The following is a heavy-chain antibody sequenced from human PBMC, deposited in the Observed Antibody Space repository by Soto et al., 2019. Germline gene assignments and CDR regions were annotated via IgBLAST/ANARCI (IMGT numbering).Heavy chain of an antibody. D-gene: IGHD1-26*01. CDR2: ISGGRGST. CDR1: GFTFSSYA. V-gene: IGHV3-23*01. CDR3: AKKGAVGATFFFDY. J-gene: IGHJ4*02. Sequence: EVQLLESGGGLVQPGGSLRLSCAASGFTFSSYAMSWVRQAPGKGLEWVSAISGGRGSTHYADSVKGRFTISRDTSKNTLYVQMASLMAADTAVYYCAKKGAVGATFFFDYWGQGALVTVSS.